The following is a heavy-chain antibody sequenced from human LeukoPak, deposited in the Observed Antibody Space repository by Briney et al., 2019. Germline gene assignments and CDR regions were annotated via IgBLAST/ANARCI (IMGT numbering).Heavy chain of an antibody. Sequence: GGSLRLSCLTSGFTLSTNSMSWVRQAPGKGLEWISGISGSGASTYYADSVKGRFTISRDDSRDTLYLQMNSLRGDDTAVYYCAKDVGKWESLHFFDYWGQGTLVTVSS. CDR1: GFTLSTNS. V-gene: IGHV3-23*01. CDR2: ISGSGAST. D-gene: IGHD1-26*01. J-gene: IGHJ4*02. CDR3: AKDVGKWESLHFFDY.